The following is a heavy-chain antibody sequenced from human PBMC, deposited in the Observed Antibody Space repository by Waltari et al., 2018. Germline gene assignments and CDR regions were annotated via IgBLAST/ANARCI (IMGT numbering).Heavy chain of an antibody. V-gene: IGHV1-69*08. CDR1: GGTFSSYA. CDR3: ARGRGIAARLEYYFDY. J-gene: IGHJ4*02. CDR2: ISPIFGTA. Sequence: QVQLVQSGAEVKKPGSSVKVSCQASGGTFSSYAISWVRPAPGQGLEWMGRISPIFGTANYAQKFQGRVTITADKSTSTAYMELSSLRSEDTAVYYCARGRGIAARLEYYFDYWGQGTLVTVSS. D-gene: IGHD6-6*01.